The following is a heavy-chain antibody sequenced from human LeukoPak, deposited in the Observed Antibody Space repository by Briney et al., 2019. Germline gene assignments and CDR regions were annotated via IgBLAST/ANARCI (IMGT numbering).Heavy chain of an antibody. J-gene: IGHJ4*02. CDR3: ARQTGSGLFTLP. CDR2: IYYTGNT. CDR1: GGSISSGSDC. V-gene: IGHV4-39*01. D-gene: IGHD3/OR15-3a*01. Sequence: PSETLSLTCTVSGGSISSGSDCWGWIRQPPGKGLEWIGSIYYTGNTYYNASLKSRVTISIDTSNNQISLRLISVTATDTAMYYCARQTGSGLFTLPGGQGTLVTVSS.